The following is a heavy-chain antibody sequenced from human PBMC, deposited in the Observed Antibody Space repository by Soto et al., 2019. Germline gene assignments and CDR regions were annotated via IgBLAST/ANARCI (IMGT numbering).Heavy chain of an antibody. CDR3: ARRERYYGSPGWFDP. CDR1: GGSISSFTYY. D-gene: IGHD3-10*01. Sequence: SETLSLTCSVSGGSISSFTYYWGWIRQPPGKGLEWIGTVYYNENTYYNPSLKSRVTITVDTAKNQFSLNLRSVTAADTAMYFCARRERYYGSPGWFDPWGPGTRVTVSS. V-gene: IGHV4-39*01. CDR2: VYYNENT. J-gene: IGHJ5*02.